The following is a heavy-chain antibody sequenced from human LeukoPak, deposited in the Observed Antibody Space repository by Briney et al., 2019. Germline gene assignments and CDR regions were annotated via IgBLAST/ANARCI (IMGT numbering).Heavy chain of an antibody. CDR2: IYYSGST. V-gene: IGHV4-61*01. CDR3: ARGGYCTNGVCYTRFAYYYYYGMDV. D-gene: IGHD2-8*01. Sequence: PSETLSLTCTVSGGSVSSGSYYWSWIRQPPGKGLEWIGYIYYSGSTNYNPSLKSRVTIPVDTSKNQFSLKLSSVTAADTAVYYCARGGYCTNGVCYTRFAYYYYYGMDVWGQGTTVTVSS. J-gene: IGHJ6*02. CDR1: GGSVSSGSYY.